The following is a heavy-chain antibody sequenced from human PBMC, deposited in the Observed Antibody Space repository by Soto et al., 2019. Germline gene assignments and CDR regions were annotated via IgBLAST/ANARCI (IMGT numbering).Heavy chain of an antibody. CDR3: VRDIR. CDR1: GFTFSSIW. CDR2: INSDGSTT. Sequence: EVQLVESGGGLVQPGGSLRLSCAASGFTFSSIWMHWVRQAPGKGLVWGSCINSDGSTTSYADSVKGRFTISRDNAKNTLYLQMNRLTAEDTAVYYCVRDIRWGQGTLVTVSS. V-gene: IGHV3-74*01. J-gene: IGHJ4*02.